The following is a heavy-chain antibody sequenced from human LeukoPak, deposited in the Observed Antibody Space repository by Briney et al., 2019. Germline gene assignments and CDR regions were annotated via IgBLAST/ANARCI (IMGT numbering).Heavy chain of an antibody. Sequence: GGSLRLSCAASGFTFSSYSMNWVRQAPGKGLEWVSYISSSSSTIYYADSVKGRFTISRDNTENSLYLQMNSLRAEDTAVYYCARDRSFDYWGQGTLVTVSS. CDR2: ISSSSSTI. CDR3: ARDRSFDY. V-gene: IGHV3-48*04. CDR1: GFTFSSYS. J-gene: IGHJ4*02.